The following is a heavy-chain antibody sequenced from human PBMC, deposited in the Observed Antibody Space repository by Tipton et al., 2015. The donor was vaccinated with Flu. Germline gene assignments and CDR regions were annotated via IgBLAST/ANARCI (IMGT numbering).Heavy chain of an antibody. CDR3: ARRDYSNYVSEPKNWFDP. V-gene: IGHV4-61*02. CDR2: IYTSGST. CDR1: GDSISSGSYY. J-gene: IGHJ5*02. Sequence: TLSLTCAVSGDSISSGSYYWSWIRQPAGKGLEWIGRIYTSGSTNYNPSLESRVTISVDTSKNQFSLKLSSVTAADTAVYYCARRDYSNYVSEPKNWFDPWGQGILVTVSS. D-gene: IGHD4-11*01.